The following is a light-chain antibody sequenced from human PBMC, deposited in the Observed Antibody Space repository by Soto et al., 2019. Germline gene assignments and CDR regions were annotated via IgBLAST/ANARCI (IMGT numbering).Light chain of an antibody. J-gene: IGLJ2*01. Sequence: QSVLTQPPSVSGAPGQRVTISCTGSSSNIGAGYDVHWYQQLPGRAPKLLIYGNTNRPSGVPDRFSGSKGGTSASLAITGLQAEDEADYYCLSFDSSLSVVFGGGTKLTVL. CDR3: LSFDSSLSVV. CDR1: SSNIGAGYD. V-gene: IGLV1-40*01. CDR2: GNT.